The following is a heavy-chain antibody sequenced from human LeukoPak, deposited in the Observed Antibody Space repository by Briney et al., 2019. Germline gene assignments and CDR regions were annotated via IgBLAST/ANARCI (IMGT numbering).Heavy chain of an antibody. CDR3: ARAYVSSTSCCWFDP. CDR2: IYYSGST. J-gene: IGHJ5*02. Sequence: SEILSLTCTVSGGSISSSSYYWGWIRQPPGKGLEWIGSIYYSGSTYYNPSLKSRVTISVDTSKNQFSLKLSSVTAADTAVYYCARAYVSSTSCCWFDPWGQGTLVTVSS. CDR1: GGSISSSSYY. V-gene: IGHV4-39*07. D-gene: IGHD2-2*01.